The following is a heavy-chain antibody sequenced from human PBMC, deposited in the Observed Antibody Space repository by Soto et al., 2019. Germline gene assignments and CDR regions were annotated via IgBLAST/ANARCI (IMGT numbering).Heavy chain of an antibody. CDR3: AKVLMLGWFVP. CDR1: GYTFTSYA. Sequence: GASVKVSCKASGYTFTSYAMHWVRQAPGQRLERMGWINAGNGNTKYSQKFQGRVTITRDTSASTAYMELSSLRSEDTAVYYCAKVLMLGWFVPWGQGTLVTVSS. CDR2: INAGNGNT. D-gene: IGHD3-16*01. J-gene: IGHJ5*02. V-gene: IGHV1-3*01.